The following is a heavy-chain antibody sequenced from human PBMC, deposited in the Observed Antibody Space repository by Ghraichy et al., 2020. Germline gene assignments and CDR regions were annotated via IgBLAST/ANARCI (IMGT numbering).Heavy chain of an antibody. CDR3: SRRRGSFGVVLADFYNYGMDV. J-gene: IGHJ6*02. Sequence: SETLSLTCTVSGDSISSNSYYWGWIRQPPGKGLEWIGSVYYSGTTYYNPSLKSRLTISVDTSNNQFSLKLSSVTAADTAVYYCSRRRGSFGVVLADFYNYGMDVGGPGNRVTVSS. CDR2: VYYSGTT. V-gene: IGHV4-39*01. CDR1: GDSISSNSYY. D-gene: IGHD3-3*01.